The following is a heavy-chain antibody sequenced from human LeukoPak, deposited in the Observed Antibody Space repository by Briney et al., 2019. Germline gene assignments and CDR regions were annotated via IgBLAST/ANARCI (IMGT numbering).Heavy chain of an antibody. CDR2: MNPNSGNT. CDR1: GYTFTSYD. CDR3: AIVPGTTVVSVWFDP. J-gene: IGHJ5*02. V-gene: IGHV1-8*01. Sequence: ASVKVSCKASGYTFTSYDINWVRQATRQGLEWMGWMNPNSGNTGYAQKFQGRVTMTRNTSISTAYMELSSLRSEDTAVYYCAIVPGTTVVSVWFDPWGQGTLVTVSS. D-gene: IGHD4-23*01.